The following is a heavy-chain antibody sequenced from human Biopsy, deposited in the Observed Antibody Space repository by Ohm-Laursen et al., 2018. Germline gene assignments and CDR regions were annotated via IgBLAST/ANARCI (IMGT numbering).Heavy chain of an antibody. Sequence: SQTLSLTCTVSSGSISDYHWSWIRKSPGKGLEWLAYISYTGGITSNPSLNGRATMSLGTSKNQFSLRLIYVTAADTAVYYCARMPHFDYWGQGILVTVSS. CDR1: SGSISDYH. CDR2: ISYTGGI. V-gene: IGHV4-59*01. CDR3: ARMPHFDY. D-gene: IGHD2-2*01. J-gene: IGHJ4*02.